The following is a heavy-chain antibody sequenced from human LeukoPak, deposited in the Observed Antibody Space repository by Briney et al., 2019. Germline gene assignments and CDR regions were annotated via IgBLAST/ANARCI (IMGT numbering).Heavy chain of an antibody. Sequence: GGSLRLSCVGSGFSFNNYAMSWVRQAPGKGLEWVSVIYREGTTYYADSVKGRFTISRDNSKNTLYLQMNSLRVEDTAVYYCAKTGGPWDWGQGTLVTVSS. V-gene: IGHV3-53*01. CDR3: AKTGGPWD. CDR1: GFSFNNYA. CDR2: IYREGTT. D-gene: IGHD7-27*01. J-gene: IGHJ4*02.